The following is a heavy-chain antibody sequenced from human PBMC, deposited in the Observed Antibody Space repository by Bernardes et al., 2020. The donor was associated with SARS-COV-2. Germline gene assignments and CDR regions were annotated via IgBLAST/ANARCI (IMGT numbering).Heavy chain of an antibody. CDR3: AREVMVRISDTYRNGMDL. CDR2: ISGFNGDT. D-gene: IGHD3-10*01. CDR1: GYAFRSYG. V-gene: IGHV1-18*01. Sequence: ASLKVFCKASGYAFRSYGISWARQAPGQGLEWMGWISGFNGDTSYIQKIQDRVTMTTDTSTSTAYMDLRDLRSDDTAVYYCAREVMVRISDTYRNGMDLWGQGTTVTVSS. J-gene: IGHJ6*02.